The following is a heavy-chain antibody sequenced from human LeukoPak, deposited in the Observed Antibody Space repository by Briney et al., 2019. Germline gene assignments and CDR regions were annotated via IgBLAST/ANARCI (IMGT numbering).Heavy chain of an antibody. Sequence: GASVKVSCKASGYTFTGYYMHWVQQAPGKGLEWMGLVDPEDGETIYAEKFQGRVTITADTSTDTAYMELSSLRSEDTAVYYCATDHDDIVVVPAAKKRQDLKNWGQGTLVTVSS. CDR1: GYTFTGYY. V-gene: IGHV1-69-2*01. CDR2: VDPEDGET. D-gene: IGHD2-2*01. CDR3: ATDHDDIVVVPAAKKRQDLKN. J-gene: IGHJ4*02.